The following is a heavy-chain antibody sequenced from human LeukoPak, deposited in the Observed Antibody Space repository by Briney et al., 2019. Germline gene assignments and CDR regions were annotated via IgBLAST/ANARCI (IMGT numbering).Heavy chain of an antibody. CDR3: ARRLTQYDCFDP. Sequence: SQTLSLTCAISGDRVSSNSAAWNWIRQSPSRGLEWLGRTYYRSTWYNDYAVSVRGRITVNPDTSKNQFSLHLNSVTPEGTAVYYCARRLTQYDCFDPWGQGILVTVSS. CDR2: TYYRSTWYN. CDR1: GDRVSSNSAA. J-gene: IGHJ5*02. D-gene: IGHD2-2*01. V-gene: IGHV6-1*01.